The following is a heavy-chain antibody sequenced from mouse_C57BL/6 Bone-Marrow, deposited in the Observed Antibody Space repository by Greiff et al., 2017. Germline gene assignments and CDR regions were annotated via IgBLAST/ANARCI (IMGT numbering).Heavy chain of an antibody. CDR3: SSIYYGSSYRYYFDY. Sequence: VQLQQSGPELVKPGASVKISCKASGYTFTDYYMNWVKQSHGKSLEWIGDINPNNGGTCYNQKFKGKATLTVDKSSSTAYMELRSLTSEDSAVYCCSSIYYGSSYRYYFDYWGQGTTLTVSS. CDR1: GYTFTDYY. CDR2: INPNNGGT. V-gene: IGHV1-26*01. J-gene: IGHJ2*01. D-gene: IGHD1-1*01.